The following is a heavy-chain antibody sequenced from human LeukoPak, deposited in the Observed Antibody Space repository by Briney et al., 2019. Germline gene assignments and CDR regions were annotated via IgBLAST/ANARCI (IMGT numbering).Heavy chain of an antibody. V-gene: IGHV4-59*01. CDR3: ARSDSSDYYLDS. CDR1: GGSISSYY. CDR2: IYYSGST. Sequence: SETLSLTCTVSGGSISSYYWSWIRQPPGKGLEWIGYIYYSGSTNYNPSLKSRVTISVDTSKNQFSLKLSSVTAADTAVYYCARSDSSDYYLDSWGQGILVTVSS. J-gene: IGHJ4*02. D-gene: IGHD3-22*01.